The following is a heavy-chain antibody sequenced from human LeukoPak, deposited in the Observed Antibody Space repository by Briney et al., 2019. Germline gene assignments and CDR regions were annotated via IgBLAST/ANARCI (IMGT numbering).Heavy chain of an antibody. V-gene: IGHV1-69*13. CDR2: IIPIFGTT. CDR1: GGSFSRDA. J-gene: IGHJ6*04. D-gene: IGHD7-27*01. CDR3: ARDGLHLGRRGLDV. Sequence: ASVEVSCKASGGSFSRDAISWVRQAPGQGLEWMGGIIPIFGTTNYAQKFQDRVMITADEFTSTAFMELTRLSSEDTAIYYCARDGLHLGRRGLDVWGKGTTVTVSS.